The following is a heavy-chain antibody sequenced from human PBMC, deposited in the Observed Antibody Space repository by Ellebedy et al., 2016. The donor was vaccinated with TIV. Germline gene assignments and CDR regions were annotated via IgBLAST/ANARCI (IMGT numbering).Heavy chain of an antibody. Sequence: PGGSLRLSCAASGFTFSNYGMSWVRQAPGKGLEWVSAISGSGGTIYYADSVKGRFTISRYNSKSTLYLQMNSLRAEDTAVYFCAKEEDIVPTSCFDYWGQGTLVTVSS. D-gene: IGHD5-12*01. V-gene: IGHV3-23*01. CDR1: GFTFSNYG. CDR3: AKEEDIVPTSCFDY. CDR2: ISGSGGTI. J-gene: IGHJ4*02.